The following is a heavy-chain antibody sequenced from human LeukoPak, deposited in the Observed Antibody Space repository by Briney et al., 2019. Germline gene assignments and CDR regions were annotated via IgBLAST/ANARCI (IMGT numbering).Heavy chain of an antibody. V-gene: IGHV3-15*01. CDR3: TTDYPPRFLEWLDDY. J-gene: IGHJ4*02. CDR1: GFTFSNAW. CDR2: IKSKTDGGTT. Sequence: GGSLRLSCAASGFTFSNAWMSWVRQAPGKGLEWVGRIKSKTDGGTTDYAAPVKGRFTISRDDSKNTLYLQMNSLKTEDTAVYYCTTDYPPRFLEWLDDYWGQGTLVTVSS. D-gene: IGHD3-3*01.